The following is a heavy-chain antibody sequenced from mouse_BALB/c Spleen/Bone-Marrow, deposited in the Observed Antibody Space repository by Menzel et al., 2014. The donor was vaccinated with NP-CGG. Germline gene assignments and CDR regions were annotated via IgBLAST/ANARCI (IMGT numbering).Heavy chain of an antibody. Sequence: EVKLMESGGGLVQPGGSLKLSCAASGFDFSRYWMSWVRQAPGKGLGWIGEINPDSSKINYTPTLKDKFIISRDNAKNTLYLQMSKVRSEDTALYYCALLGYYGYFYVWGAGTTVTVSS. CDR1: GFDFSRYW. CDR3: ALLGYYGYFYV. CDR2: INPDSSKI. D-gene: IGHD2-2*01. V-gene: IGHV4-1*02. J-gene: IGHJ1*01.